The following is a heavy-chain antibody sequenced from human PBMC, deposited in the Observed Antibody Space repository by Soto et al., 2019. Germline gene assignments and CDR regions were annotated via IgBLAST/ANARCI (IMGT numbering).Heavy chain of an antibody. J-gene: IGHJ6*02. D-gene: IGHD3-22*01. CDR1: GYTFTSYG. V-gene: IGHV1-18*04. CDR3: AIYDSSGYYYYYYGMDV. Sequence: ASVKVSCKASGYTFTSYGISWVRQAPGQGLEWMGWISAYNGNTNYAQKLQGRVTMTTDTSTSTAYMELRSLRSDDTAVYYCAIYDSSGYYYYYYGMDVWGQGTTVTVSS. CDR2: ISAYNGNT.